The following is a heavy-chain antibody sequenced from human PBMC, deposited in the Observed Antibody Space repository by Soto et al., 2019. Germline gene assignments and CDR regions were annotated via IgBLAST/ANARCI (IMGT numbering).Heavy chain of an antibody. Sequence: GGSLRLSCAASGFTFDDYAMHWVRQAPGKGLEWVSGISWNSGSIGYADSVKGRFTISRDNAKNSLYLQMNSLRAEDTALYYCAKDIFDIVVVVAFDYWGQGTLVTVSS. V-gene: IGHV3-9*01. CDR2: ISWNSGSI. CDR3: AKDIFDIVVVVAFDY. J-gene: IGHJ4*02. CDR1: GFTFDDYA. D-gene: IGHD2-15*01.